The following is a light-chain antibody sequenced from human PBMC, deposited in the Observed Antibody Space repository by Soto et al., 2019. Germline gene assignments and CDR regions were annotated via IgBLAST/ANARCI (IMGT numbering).Light chain of an antibody. CDR1: SSDVGRYNY. J-gene: IGLJ1*01. CDR3: NSYTGTSARYV. V-gene: IGLV2-14*03. Sequence: QSVLSQPASVSGSSGQSITISCTGTSSDVGRYNYVSWYQQHPGKAPKLIIFDVSYRPSGVSNRFSGSKSANTASLTIFGLQAEDEADYYCNSYTGTSARYVFGTGTKVTVL. CDR2: DVS.